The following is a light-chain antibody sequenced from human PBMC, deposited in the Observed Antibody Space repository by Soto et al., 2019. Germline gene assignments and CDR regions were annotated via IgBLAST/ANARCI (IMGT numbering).Light chain of an antibody. Sequence: QSVLTQSPSASASLGASVNLTCTLSSAHSSYAIAWHQQQPETGPRYLMKLSSDGSHSKGDGIPDRFSGSSSGAERYLTISSLQSEDEADYYCQTWDTGARVVFGGGTKVTVL. CDR1: SAHSSYA. CDR3: QTWDTGARVV. V-gene: IGLV4-69*01. J-gene: IGLJ2*01. CDR2: LSSDGSH.